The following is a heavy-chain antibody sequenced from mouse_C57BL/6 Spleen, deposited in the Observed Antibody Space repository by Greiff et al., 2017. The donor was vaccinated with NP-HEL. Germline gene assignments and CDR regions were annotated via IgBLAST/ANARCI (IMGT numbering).Heavy chain of an antibody. J-gene: IGHJ2*01. V-gene: IGHV1-82*01. CDR3: ARQLFFDY. CDR2: IYPGDGDT. Sequence: VQLQQSGPELVKPGASVKISCKASGYAFSSSWMNWVKQRPGKGLEWIGRIYPGDGDTNYNGKFKGKATLTADKSSSTAYMQLSSLTSEDSAVYFCARQLFFDYWGQGTTHTVSS. CDR1: GYAFSSSW. D-gene: IGHD4-1*02.